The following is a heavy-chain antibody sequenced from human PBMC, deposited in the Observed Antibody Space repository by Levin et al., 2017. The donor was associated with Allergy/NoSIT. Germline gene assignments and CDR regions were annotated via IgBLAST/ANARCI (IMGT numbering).Heavy chain of an antibody. CDR1: GYTFTSYY. J-gene: IGHJ3*02. CDR3: ARTRIVGVYNDAFDI. D-gene: IGHD1-26*01. CDR2: INPSGGST. V-gene: IGHV1-46*01. Sequence: GASVKVSCKASGYTFTSYYMHWVRQAPGQGLEWMGIINPSGGSTSYAQKFQGRVTMTRDTSTSTVYMELSSLRSEDTAVYYCARTRIVGVYNDAFDIWGQGTMVTVSS.